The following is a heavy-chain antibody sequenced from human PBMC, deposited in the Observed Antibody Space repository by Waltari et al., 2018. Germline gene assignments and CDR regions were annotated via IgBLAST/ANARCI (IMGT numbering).Heavy chain of an antibody. CDR2: INHSGSS. J-gene: IGHJ6*02. CDR3: ARGRRGYYGSGSYPFGPFYGMDV. V-gene: IGHV4-34*01. D-gene: IGHD3-10*01. Sequence: QVQLQQWGAGLLKPSETLSLTCAVYGGSFSGYYWSWIRQPPGKGLEWIGEINHSGSSNYHPSLKSRVTISVDTSKNQFSLKLSSVTAADTAVYYCARGRRGYYGSGSYPFGPFYGMDVWGQGTTVTVSS. CDR1: GGSFSGYY.